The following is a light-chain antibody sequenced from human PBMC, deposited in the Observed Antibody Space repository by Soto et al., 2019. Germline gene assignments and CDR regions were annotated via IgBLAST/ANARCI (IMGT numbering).Light chain of an antibody. V-gene: IGKV3-15*01. CDR2: GGS. CDR3: QQYNNWPRGT. Sequence: EIVMTQSPATLSLSPGETSTLSCRASQSVSSNLAWYQQKLGHAPRLLIYGGSTRATGIPARFSGSGSGTEFTLTISSLQSEDFAVYYCQQYNNWPRGTFGQGTKV. J-gene: IGKJ1*01. CDR1: QSVSSN.